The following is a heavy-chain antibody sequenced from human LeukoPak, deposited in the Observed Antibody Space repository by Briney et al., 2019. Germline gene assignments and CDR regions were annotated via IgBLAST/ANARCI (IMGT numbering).Heavy chain of an antibody. CDR1: GFTFDDYA. CDR3: EKDKYSNYEGPTFDY. CDR2: ISWNSGSI. V-gene: IGHV3-9*01. D-gene: IGHD4-11*01. J-gene: IGHJ4*02. Sequence: GRSLRLSCAASGFTFDDYAMHWVRQAPGKGLEWVSGISWNSGSIGYADSVKGRFTISRDNAKNSLYLQMNSLRAEDTALYYCEKDKYSNYEGPTFDYWGKGTLVTASS.